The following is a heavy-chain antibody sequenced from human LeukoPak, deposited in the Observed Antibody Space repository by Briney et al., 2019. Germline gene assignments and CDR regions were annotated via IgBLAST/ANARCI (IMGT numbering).Heavy chain of an antibody. Sequence: PGGSLRLSCAASGFTFSSYGMHWVRQAPGKGLEWVAVIWYDGSNKYYADSVKGRFTISRDNSKNTLYLQMNSQRAEDTAVYYCARDRDYDYVWGSYRLNDAFDIWGQGTMVTVSS. V-gene: IGHV3-33*01. D-gene: IGHD3-16*02. CDR3: ARDRDYDYVWGSYRLNDAFDI. J-gene: IGHJ3*02. CDR2: IWYDGSNK. CDR1: GFTFSSYG.